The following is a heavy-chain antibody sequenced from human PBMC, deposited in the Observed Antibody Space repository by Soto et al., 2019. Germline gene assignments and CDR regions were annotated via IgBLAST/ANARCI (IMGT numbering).Heavy chain of an antibody. D-gene: IGHD4-17*01. V-gene: IGHV1-46*03. CDR1: GYTFTSYY. CDR3: ASLREGPEYYYYGMDV. CDR2: INPSGGST. Sequence: ASVKVSCKASGYTFTSYYMHWVRQAPGQGLEWMGVINPSGGSTSYAQKFQGRVTMTRDTSTSTVYMELSSLRSEDTAVFYCASLREGPEYYYYGMDVWGQGTTVTVSS. J-gene: IGHJ6*02.